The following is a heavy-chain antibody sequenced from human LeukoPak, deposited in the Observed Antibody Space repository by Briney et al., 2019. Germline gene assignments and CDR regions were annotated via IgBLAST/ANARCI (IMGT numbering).Heavy chain of an antibody. V-gene: IGHV3-30*04. CDR3: ARTSGVLYYYMDV. CDR2: ISYDGSNK. CDR1: GFTFSSYA. Sequence: PGGSLRLSCAASGFTFSSYAMHWVRQAPGKGLEWVAVISYDGSNKYYADSVKGRFTISRDNSKNTLYLQMNSLRAEDTAVYYCARTSGVLYYYMDVWGKGTTVTVSS. D-gene: IGHD3-10*01. J-gene: IGHJ6*03.